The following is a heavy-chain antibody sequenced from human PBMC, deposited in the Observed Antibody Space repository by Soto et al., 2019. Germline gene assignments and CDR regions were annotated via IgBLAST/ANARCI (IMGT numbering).Heavy chain of an antibody. J-gene: IGHJ2*01. CDR3: ARLEQQLVDYWYFDL. CDR2: IVPMFGTP. CDR1: GGTFSSNA. Sequence: QVQLLQSGAEVKKPGSSVTVSCKASGGTFSSNAIGWVRQAPGQGLEWMGGIVPMFGTPKNAQKFQGRVPITADESTSTAYMELSSLSSDDTAVYYCARLEQQLVDYWYFDLWGRGTLVTVSS. D-gene: IGHD6-13*01. V-gene: IGHV1-69*12.